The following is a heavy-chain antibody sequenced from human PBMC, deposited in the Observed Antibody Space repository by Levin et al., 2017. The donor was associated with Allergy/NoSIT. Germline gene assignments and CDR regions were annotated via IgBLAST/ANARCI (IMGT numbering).Heavy chain of an antibody. J-gene: IGHJ4*02. CDR2: VSRSGGNT. CDR3: AKSRGSGSYRDFDS. CDR1: GFAFSNYA. D-gene: IGHD1-26*01. V-gene: IGHV3-23*01. Sequence: PGGSLRLSCSASGFAFSNYAMTWVRQAPGKGLEWVSIVSRSGGNTYYADSVKGRFTISRDNSKNTEYLQMNSLRVEDTALYYGAKSRGSGSYRDFDSWGQGTLVTVSS.